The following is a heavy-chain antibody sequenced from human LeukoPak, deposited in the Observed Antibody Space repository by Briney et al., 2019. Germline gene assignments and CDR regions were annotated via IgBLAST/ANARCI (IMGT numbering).Heavy chain of an antibody. D-gene: IGHD2-21*02. V-gene: IGHV3-7*01. CDR3: ARGNRRSRYCGGDCYAAFDI. J-gene: IGHJ3*02. CDR1: GFTFSSYR. CDR2: IKEDGSEK. Sequence: GGSLRLSCAASGFTFSSYRMSWVRQAPGMGLEWVANIKEDGSEKKYVDSVKGRFTISRDNAKNTLYLQMNSLRAEDTAVYYCARGNRRSRYCGGDCYAAFDIWGQGTMVTVSS.